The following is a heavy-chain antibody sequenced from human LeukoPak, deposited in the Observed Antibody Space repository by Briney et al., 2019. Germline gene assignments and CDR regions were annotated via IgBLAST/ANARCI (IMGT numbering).Heavy chain of an antibody. CDR3: AKDGGLWVSAHWGDS. J-gene: IGHJ4*02. Sequence: GGSLRLSCAASGFTFSSYTMSWVRQAPGKGLEWVSTITTSDGNTYHADSVKGRFTVSRDNSKNTLFLQMNSLRAEDTAVYYCAKDGGLWVSAHWGDSWGRGTLVTVSS. V-gene: IGHV3-23*01. D-gene: IGHD7-27*01. CDR1: GFTFSSYT. CDR2: ITTSDGNT.